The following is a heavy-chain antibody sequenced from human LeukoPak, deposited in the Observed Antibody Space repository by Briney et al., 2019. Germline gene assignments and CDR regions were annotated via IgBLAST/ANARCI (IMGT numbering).Heavy chain of an antibody. J-gene: IGHJ4*02. V-gene: IGHV4-34*01. CDR2: INHSGST. CDR3: ARGVGSGWYKYYFDY. D-gene: IGHD6-19*01. Sequence: SETLSLTCAVYGGSFSGYYWSWIRQPPGKGLEWIGEINHSGSTNYNPSLKSRVTISVDTSKNQFFLKLSSVTAAGTAVYYCARGVGSGWYKYYFDYWGQGSLVTVSS. CDR1: GGSFSGYY.